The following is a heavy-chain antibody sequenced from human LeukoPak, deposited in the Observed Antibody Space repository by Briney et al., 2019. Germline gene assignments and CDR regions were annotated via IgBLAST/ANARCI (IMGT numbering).Heavy chain of an antibody. CDR1: GFTVSSNY. J-gene: IGHJ4*02. Sequence: GGSLRLSCAASGFTVSSNYMSWVRQAPGKGLEWVSVIYSGDSTYYADSVKGRFTISRDNSKNTLCLQMNSLRAEDTAVYYCARAIAVAGTADDYWGQGTLVTVSS. CDR3: ARAIAVAGTADDY. CDR2: IYSGDST. D-gene: IGHD6-19*01. V-gene: IGHV3-66*01.